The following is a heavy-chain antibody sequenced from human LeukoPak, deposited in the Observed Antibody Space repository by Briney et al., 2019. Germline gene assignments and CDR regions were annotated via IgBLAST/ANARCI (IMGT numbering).Heavy chain of an antibody. V-gene: IGHV3-21*01. CDR1: GFTFSSYS. CDR3: ARVTSGYYDSSGYYDY. CDR2: ISSSSSYI. J-gene: IGHJ4*02. Sequence: GGSLRLSCAASGFTFSSYSMNWVRQAPGKGLEWVSSISSSSSYIYYADSVKGRFAISRDNAKNSLYLQMNSLRAEDTAVYYCARVTSGYYDSSGYYDYWGQGTLVTVSS. D-gene: IGHD3-22*01.